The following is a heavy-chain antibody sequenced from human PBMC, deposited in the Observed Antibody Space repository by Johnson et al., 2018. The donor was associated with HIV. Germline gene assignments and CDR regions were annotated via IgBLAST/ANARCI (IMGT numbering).Heavy chain of an antibody. V-gene: IGHV3-30-3*01. CDR2: ISYDGSSK. J-gene: IGHJ3*02. Sequence: QVQLVESGGGVVQPGRSLRLSCAASGFTFSSYAMHWVRQAPGKGLEWVAVISYDGSSKYYAESLKGRISLSSDNSKNTLYLQMNSLRAEDTAVYYCAKDPGGGSYPNDAFDIWGQGTMVTVSS. D-gene: IGHD1-26*01. CDR3: AKDPGGGSYPNDAFDI. CDR1: GFTFSSYA.